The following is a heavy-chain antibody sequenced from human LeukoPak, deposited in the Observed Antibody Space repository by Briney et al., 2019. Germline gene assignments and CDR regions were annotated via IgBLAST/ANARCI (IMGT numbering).Heavy chain of an antibody. V-gene: IGHV3-30-3*01. CDR1: GFTFSSYA. D-gene: IGHD6-13*01. CDR2: ISYDGSNK. Sequence: GRSLRLSCAASGFTFSSYAMHWVRQAPGKGLEWVSVISYDGSNKYYADSVKGRFTISRDNSKNTLYLRMNSLRAEDTAVYYCARDPYSSSWYYFDYWGQGTLVTVSS. J-gene: IGHJ4*02. CDR3: ARDPYSSSWYYFDY.